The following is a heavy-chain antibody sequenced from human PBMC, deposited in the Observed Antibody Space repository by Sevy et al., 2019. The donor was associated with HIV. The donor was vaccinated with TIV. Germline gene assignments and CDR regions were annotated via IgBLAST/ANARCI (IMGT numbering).Heavy chain of an antibody. V-gene: IGHV3-23*01. Sequence: GGSLRLSCAASGFTFSKYSMSWVRQPPGKGLEWVSTLSFGCGEINHADSVKGRITISRDNSKNSPYLQMNNLGAEDTAGYYYAGEGSTKPHDFWGQGTLVTVSS. J-gene: IGHJ4*02. D-gene: IGHD2-8*01. CDR1: GFTFSKYS. CDR2: LSFGCGEI. CDR3: AGEGSTKPHDF.